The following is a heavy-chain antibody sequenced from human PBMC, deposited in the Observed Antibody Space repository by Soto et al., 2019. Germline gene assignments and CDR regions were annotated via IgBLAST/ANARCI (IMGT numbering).Heavy chain of an antibody. CDR2: IWYDGSNK. D-gene: IGHD2-2*01. Sequence: GGSLRLSCAASGFTFSSYGMHWVRQAPGKGLEWVAVIWYDGSNKYYADSVKGRFTISRDNSKNTLYLQMNSLRAEDTAVYYCARTRYQLPPYYFDYWGQGTLVTVSS. V-gene: IGHV3-33*01. CDR1: GFTFSSYG. CDR3: ARTRYQLPPYYFDY. J-gene: IGHJ4*02.